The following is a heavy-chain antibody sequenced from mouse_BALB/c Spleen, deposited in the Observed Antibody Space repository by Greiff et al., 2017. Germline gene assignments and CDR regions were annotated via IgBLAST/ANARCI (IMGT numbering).Heavy chain of an antibody. CDR2: ILPGSGST. CDR1: GYTFSSYW. D-gene: IGHD4-1*01. Sequence: VQLQQSGAELMKPGASVKISCKATGYTFSSYWIEWVKQRPGHGLEWIGEILPGSGSTNYNEKFKGKATFTADTSSNTAYMQLSSLTSEDSAVYYCARGWDDWYFDVWGAGTTVTVSS. V-gene: IGHV1-9*01. CDR3: ARGWDDWYFDV. J-gene: IGHJ1*01.